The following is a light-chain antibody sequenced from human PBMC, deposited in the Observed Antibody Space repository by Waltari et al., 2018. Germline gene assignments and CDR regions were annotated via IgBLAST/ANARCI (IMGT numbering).Light chain of an antibody. CDR2: DAS. J-gene: IGKJ1*01. V-gene: IGKV3-20*01. CDR1: QSVGRS. CDR3: QHYVRLPAT. Sequence: EIVLTQSQGNQSLSPGERATLACRASQSVGRSLAWYQQKPGQAPRRLIYDASRRATGIPDRFSGSGSGTDFSLTISRLEPEDFAVYYCQHYVRLPATFGQGTKVEI.